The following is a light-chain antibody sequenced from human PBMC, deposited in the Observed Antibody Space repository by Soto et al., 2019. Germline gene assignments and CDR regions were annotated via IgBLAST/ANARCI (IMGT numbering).Light chain of an antibody. J-gene: IGKJ1*01. Sequence: EIVMTQSPATLSVSPGERATLSCRASQSVSSNLAWYQQKPGQAPRLLIYGASTRATGIPARFSGSGSGTAFTLTLSSLQSEDFAVYYCQQYNNGWTFGQGTKVEIK. CDR1: QSVSSN. CDR2: GAS. V-gene: IGKV3-15*01. CDR3: QQYNNGWT.